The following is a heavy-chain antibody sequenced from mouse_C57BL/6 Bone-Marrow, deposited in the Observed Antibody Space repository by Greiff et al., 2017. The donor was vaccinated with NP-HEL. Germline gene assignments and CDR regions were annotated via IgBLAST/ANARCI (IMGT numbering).Heavy chain of an antibody. CDR3: ARALYDYDEAY. D-gene: IGHD2-4*01. CDR2: ISYDGSN. CDR1: GYSITSGYY. J-gene: IGHJ3*01. V-gene: IGHV3-6*01. Sequence: ESGPGLVKPSQSLSLTCSVTGYSITSGYYWNWIRQFPGNKLEWMGYISYDGSNNYNPSLKNRISITRDTSKNQFFLKLNSVTTEDTATYYCARALYDYDEAYWGQGTLVTVSA.